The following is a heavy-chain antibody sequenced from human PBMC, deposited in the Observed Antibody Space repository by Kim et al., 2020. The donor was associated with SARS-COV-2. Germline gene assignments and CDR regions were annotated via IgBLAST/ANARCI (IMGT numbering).Heavy chain of an antibody. CDR3: AREDDPHWFDP. Sequence: SETLSLTCTVSGGSISSYYWSWIRQPPGKGLEWIGYIYYSGSTNYNPSLKSRVTISVDTSKNQFSLKLSSVTAADTAVYYCAREDDPHWFDPWGQGTLVTVSS. J-gene: IGHJ5*02. CDR2: IYYSGST. D-gene: IGHD1-1*01. CDR1: GGSISSYY. V-gene: IGHV4-59*12.